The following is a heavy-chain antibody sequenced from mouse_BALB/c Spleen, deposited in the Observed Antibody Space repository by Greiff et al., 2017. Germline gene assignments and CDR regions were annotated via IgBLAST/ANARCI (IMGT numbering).Heavy chain of an antibody. J-gene: IGHJ2*01. D-gene: IGHD2-3*01. V-gene: IGHV3-6*02. CDR3: ARGGSADGYSYYFDY. Sequence: DVQLQESGPGLVKPSQSLSLTCSVTGYSITSGYYWNWIRQFPGNKLEWMGYISYDGSNNYNPSLKNRISITRDTSKNQFFLKLNSVTTEDTATYYCARGGSADGYSYYFDYWGQGTTLTVSS. CDR2: ISYDGSN. CDR1: GYSITSGYY.